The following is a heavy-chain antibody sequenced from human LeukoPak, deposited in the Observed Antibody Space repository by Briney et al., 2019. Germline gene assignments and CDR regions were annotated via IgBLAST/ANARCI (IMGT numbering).Heavy chain of an antibody. CDR1: GFTVSSNY. CDR2: IYGGGNI. CDR3: ARGPHIAVAGKEIDY. Sequence: GGSLRLSCAASGFTVSSNYMNWVRQAPGKGLEWVSVIYGGGNIYYTDSVKGRFTISRDNSKNTLYLQMNSLRAEDTAVYYCARGPHIAVAGKEIDYWGQGTLVTVSS. J-gene: IGHJ4*02. D-gene: IGHD6-19*01. V-gene: IGHV3-53*05.